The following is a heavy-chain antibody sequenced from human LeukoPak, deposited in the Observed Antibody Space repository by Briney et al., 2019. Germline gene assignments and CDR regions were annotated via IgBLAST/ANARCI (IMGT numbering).Heavy chain of an antibody. J-gene: IGHJ3*02. CDR1: GGSISSGDYY. CDR3: AGLSWGSGYYRGAFDI. Sequence: SETLSLTCTVSGGSISSGDYYWSWIRQPPGKGLEWIGYIYYSGSTYYNPSLKSRVTISVDTSKNQFSLKLSSVTAADTAVYYCAGLSWGSGYYRGAFDIWGQGTMVTVSS. CDR2: IYYSGST. D-gene: IGHD3-22*01. V-gene: IGHV4-31*03.